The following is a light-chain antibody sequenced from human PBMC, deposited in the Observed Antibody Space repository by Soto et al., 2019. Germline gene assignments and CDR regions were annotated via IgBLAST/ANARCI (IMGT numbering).Light chain of an antibody. J-gene: IGKJ5*01. V-gene: IGKV3-20*01. CDR1: QSVSSSY. CDR2: GAS. Sequence: EIVLTQSPGTLSLSPGERATLSCRASQSVSSSYLAWYQQKPGQAPRLLIYGASSRATGIPGRFSGSGSGTDFTITISRLEHEVFAVYYCQQYGSSITFGQGTRLEIK. CDR3: QQYGSSIT.